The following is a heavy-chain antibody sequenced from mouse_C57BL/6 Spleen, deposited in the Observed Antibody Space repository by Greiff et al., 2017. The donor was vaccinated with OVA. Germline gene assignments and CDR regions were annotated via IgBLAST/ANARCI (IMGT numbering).Heavy chain of an antibody. CDR3: ARGRQLRLAWFAY. Sequence: QVQLQQPGTELVKPGASVKLSCKASGYTFTSYWMHWVTQRPGQGLEWIGNFNPSNGGTNYNEKFKSKATLTVDTASSTAYMQLSSLTSEDSAVYYCARGRQLRLAWFAYWGQGTLVTVSA. CDR1: GYTFTSYW. CDR2: FNPSNGGT. J-gene: IGHJ3*01. V-gene: IGHV1-53*01. D-gene: IGHD3-2*02.